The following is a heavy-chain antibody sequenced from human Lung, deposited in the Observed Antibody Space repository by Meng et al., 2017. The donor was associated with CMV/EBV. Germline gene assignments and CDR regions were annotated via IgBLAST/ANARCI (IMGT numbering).Heavy chain of an antibody. V-gene: IGHV3-21*01. CDR1: GLTFSSYR. J-gene: IGHJ4*02. D-gene: IGHD3-10*01. Sequence: GGSLRLSCAASGLTFSSYRINWVRQAPGKGLEWVASISSTSAYIYYAESVEGRFIISRDNAKSSLYLTMDNLAVEDTAVYYCATGATLDYWGRGTLVTVSS. CDR3: ATGATLDY. CDR2: ISSTSAYI.